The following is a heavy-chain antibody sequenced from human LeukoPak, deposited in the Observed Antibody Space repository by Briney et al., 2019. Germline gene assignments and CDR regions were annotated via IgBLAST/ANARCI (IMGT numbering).Heavy chain of an antibody. CDR3: ARAQDLFTAGLFYYFDY. J-gene: IGHJ4*02. D-gene: IGHD5-18*01. CDR1: GFTFSDYY. CDR2: ISSSGGTI. Sequence: PGGSLRLSCAASGFTFSDYYMSWIRQAPGKGLEWVSYISSSGGTIYYADSVKGRFTISRDNAKNSLYLQMNSLRAEDTAVYYCARAQDLFTAGLFYYFDYWGQGTLVTVSS. V-gene: IGHV3-11*01.